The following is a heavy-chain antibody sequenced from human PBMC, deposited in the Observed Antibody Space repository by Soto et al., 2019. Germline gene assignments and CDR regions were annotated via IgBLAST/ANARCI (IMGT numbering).Heavy chain of an antibody. CDR1: GDTFSFYT. CDR2: INPILSMS. CDR3: ATSYGSGYRAFDY. J-gene: IGHJ4*02. V-gene: IGHV1-69*02. D-gene: IGHD3-10*01. Sequence: QVQLVQSGAEVKKPGSSVKVSCKASGDTFSFYTINWVRQAPGLGLEWVGRINPILSMSNYAQKVQGRVTMTADKSTSTAYMELRSLRFEDTAIYYCATSYGSGYRAFDYWGQGALVTVSS.